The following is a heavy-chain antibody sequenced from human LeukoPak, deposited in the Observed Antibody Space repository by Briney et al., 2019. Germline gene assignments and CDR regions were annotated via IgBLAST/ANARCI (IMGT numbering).Heavy chain of an antibody. Sequence: SETLSLTCAVSGGSISSGGYSWGWIRQPPGKGLEWIGYIYHSGSTYYNPSLKSRVTISVDRSKNQFSLKLSSVTAADTAVYYCAHGGNIRYYGSGSYRWRYYYGMDVWGQGTTVTVSS. J-gene: IGHJ6*02. CDR1: GGSISSGGYS. CDR3: AHGGNIRYYGSGSYRWRYYYGMDV. D-gene: IGHD3-10*01. CDR2: IYHSGST. V-gene: IGHV4-30-2*01.